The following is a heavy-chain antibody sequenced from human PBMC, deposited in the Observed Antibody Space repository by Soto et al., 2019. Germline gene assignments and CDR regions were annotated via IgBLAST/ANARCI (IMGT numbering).Heavy chain of an antibody. CDR3: AHSGAMTRRHYFDY. V-gene: IGHV2-5*02. Sequence: ITLKESGPTLVKPTQTLTVTCTFSGFSLSTSGVGVGWIRQPPGKALEWLALINWDDDKGYSRSLKSRFTITKDTSKNQVVLTMTNMDPVDTATYYCAHSGAMTRRHYFDYWGQGTLVTVSS. CDR1: GFSLSTSGVG. J-gene: IGHJ4*02. D-gene: IGHD4-17*01. CDR2: INWDDDK.